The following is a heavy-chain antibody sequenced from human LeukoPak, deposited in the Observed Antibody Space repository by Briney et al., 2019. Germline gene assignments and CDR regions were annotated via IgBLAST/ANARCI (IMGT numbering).Heavy chain of an antibody. CDR2: INHSGST. Sequence: SETLSLTCAVYGGSFSGYYWSWIRQPPGKGLEWIGEINHSGSTNYNPFLKSRVTISVDTSKNQFSLKLSSVTAADTAVYYCARVFGLWFGESWGRGTLVTVSS. J-gene: IGHJ5*02. CDR1: GGSFSGYY. D-gene: IGHD3-10*01. V-gene: IGHV4-34*01. CDR3: ARVFGLWFGES.